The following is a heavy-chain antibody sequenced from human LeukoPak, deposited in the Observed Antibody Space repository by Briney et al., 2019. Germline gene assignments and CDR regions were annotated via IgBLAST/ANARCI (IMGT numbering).Heavy chain of an antibody. CDR3: ARLAVAGRLFDY. Sequence: SETLSLTCAVYGGSFSGYYWSWIRQPPGKGLEWIGEINHSGSTNYNPSLKSRVTISVDTSNNQFSLKLSSVTAADTAVYYCARLAVAGRLFDYWGQGTLVTVSS. J-gene: IGHJ4*02. CDR2: INHSGST. V-gene: IGHV4-34*01. D-gene: IGHD6-19*01. CDR1: GGSFSGYY.